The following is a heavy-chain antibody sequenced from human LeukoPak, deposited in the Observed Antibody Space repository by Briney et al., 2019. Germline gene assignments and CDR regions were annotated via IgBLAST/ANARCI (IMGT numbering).Heavy chain of an antibody. V-gene: IGHV3-21*01. CDR1: GFTFSIYN. J-gene: IGHJ4*02. CDR2: ISSSSGYL. D-gene: IGHD1-26*01. Sequence: GGSLRLSCTASGFTFSIYNMNWVRQAPGKGLEWVSLISSSSGYLYYTDSVKGRFTISRDNAKNSLYLQTNSLRAEDTAVYYCARGSEWEPLYYFDYWGQGNLVTVSS. CDR3: ARGSEWEPLYYFDY.